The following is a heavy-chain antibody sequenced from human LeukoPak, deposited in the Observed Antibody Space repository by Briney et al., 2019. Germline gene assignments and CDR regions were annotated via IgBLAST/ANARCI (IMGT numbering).Heavy chain of an antibody. CDR1: GFTFSSYG. Sequence: GRSLRLSCAASGFTFSSYGMHWVRQAPGKGLEWVAVISYDGSNKYYADSVKGRFTISRGNSKNTLYLQMNSLRAEDTAVYYCAKEIGSWFPYYYYYYGMDVWGQGTTDTVSS. V-gene: IGHV3-30*18. J-gene: IGHJ6*02. CDR3: AKEIGSWFPYYYYYYGMDV. D-gene: IGHD6-13*01. CDR2: ISYDGSNK.